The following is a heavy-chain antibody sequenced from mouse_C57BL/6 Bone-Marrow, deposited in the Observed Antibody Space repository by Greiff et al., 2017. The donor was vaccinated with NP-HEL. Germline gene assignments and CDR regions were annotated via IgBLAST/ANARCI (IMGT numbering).Heavy chain of an antibody. CDR1: GYTFTDYE. CDR3: TREREWDDYGAY. CDR2: IDPETGGT. V-gene: IGHV1-15*01. D-gene: IGHD2-4*01. J-gene: IGHJ3*01. Sequence: VQLVESGAELVRPGASVTLSCKASGYTFTDYEMHWVKQTPVHGLEWIGAIDPETGGTAYNQKFKGQAILTADKSSSTAYMELRSLTSEDSAVYYCTREREWDDYGAYWGQGTLVTVSA.